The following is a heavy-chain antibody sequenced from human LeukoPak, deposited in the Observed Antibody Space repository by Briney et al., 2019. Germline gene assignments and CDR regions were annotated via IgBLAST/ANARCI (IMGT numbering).Heavy chain of an antibody. J-gene: IGHJ4*02. CDR3: ARGGIAAAAYFDY. CDR2: IIPIFGTA. V-gene: IGHV1-69*13. Sequence: ASVKVSCKASGGTFSSYAISWVRQAPGQGLEWMGGIIPIFGTANYAQKFQGRVTITADESTSTAYMELGSLRSEDTAVYYCARGGIAAAAYFDYWGQGTLVTVSS. D-gene: IGHD6-13*01. CDR1: GGTFSSYA.